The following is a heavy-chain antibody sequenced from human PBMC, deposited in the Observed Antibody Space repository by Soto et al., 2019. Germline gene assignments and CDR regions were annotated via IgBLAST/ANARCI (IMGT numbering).Heavy chain of an antibody. Sequence: QVQLQESGPGLAKPSETLSLTCSISGGSISDYQWNWIRQPPGKGLEWIGYIYYSGRTNYNPSLKSRLIISLDTSTRQFSLRLRSVTAADTAVYYCARMRGLGEISPYLDYWGQGALVTVSS. CDR1: GGSISDYQ. CDR2: IYYSGRT. D-gene: IGHD3-16*01. CDR3: ARMRGLGEISPYLDY. V-gene: IGHV4-59*01. J-gene: IGHJ4*02.